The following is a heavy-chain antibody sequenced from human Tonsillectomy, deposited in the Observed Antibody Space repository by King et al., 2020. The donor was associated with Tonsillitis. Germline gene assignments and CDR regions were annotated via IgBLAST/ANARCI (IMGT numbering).Heavy chain of an antibody. CDR1: GGTFSSYA. D-gene: IGHD3-10*01. CDR2: IIPIFGTA. Sequence: VQLVESGAEVKKPGSSVKVSCKASGGTFSSYAISWVRQAPGQGLEWMGGIIPIFGTANYAQKFQGRVTITADESTSTAYMELSSLRSEDTAVYYCARERDYYGSGSYQTFAYWGQGTLVTVSS. CDR3: ARERDYYGSGSYQTFAY. V-gene: IGHV1-69*01. J-gene: IGHJ4*02.